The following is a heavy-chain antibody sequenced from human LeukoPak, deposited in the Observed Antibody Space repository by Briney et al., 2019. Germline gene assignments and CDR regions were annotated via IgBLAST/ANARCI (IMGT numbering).Heavy chain of an antibody. CDR1: GYTFTGYY. D-gene: IGHD6-13*01. J-gene: IGHJ4*02. CDR3: ARDSYSSSYLDY. V-gene: IGHV1-2*02. CDR2: INPNSGGT. Sequence: ASVKVSCKASGYTFTGYYMHWVRQAPGQGLEWMGWINPNSGGTNYAQKFQGRVTMTRDTSISTAYMELSRLRSDDTAVYYCARDSYSSSYLDYWGQGTLVTVSS.